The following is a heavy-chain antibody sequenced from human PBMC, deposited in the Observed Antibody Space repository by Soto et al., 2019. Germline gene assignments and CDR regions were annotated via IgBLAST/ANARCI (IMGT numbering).Heavy chain of an antibody. CDR1: GFTFSSYA. Sequence: GESLKISCAASGFTFSSYAMSWVRQAPGKGLEWVSAISGSGGSTYYADSVKGRFTISRDNSKNTLYLQMNSLRAEDTAVYYCAKDLGLGYCSGGSCLRAFDIWGQGTMVTVSS. V-gene: IGHV3-23*01. D-gene: IGHD2-15*01. CDR2: ISGSGGST. J-gene: IGHJ3*02. CDR3: AKDLGLGYCSGGSCLRAFDI.